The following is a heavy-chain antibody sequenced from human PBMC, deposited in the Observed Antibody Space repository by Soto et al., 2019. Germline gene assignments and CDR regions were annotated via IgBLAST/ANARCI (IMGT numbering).Heavy chain of an antibody. CDR3: DRAAISKADVDTARLFDY. V-gene: IGHV4-34*01. J-gene: IGHJ4*02. CDR1: GGSFSGYY. CDR2: INHSGST. D-gene: IGHD5-18*01. Sequence: PSETLSLTCAVYGGSFSGYYWSWIRQPPGKGLEWIGEINHSGSTNYNPSLKSRVTISVDTSKNQFSLKLSSVTAADTAVYYCDRAAISKADVDTARLFDYWGQGNLVTVX.